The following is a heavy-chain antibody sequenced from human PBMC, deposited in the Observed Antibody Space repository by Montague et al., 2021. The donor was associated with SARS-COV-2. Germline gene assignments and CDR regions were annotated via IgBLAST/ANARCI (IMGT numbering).Heavy chain of an antibody. D-gene: IGHD6-13*01. CDR1: GGSISSSSYY. V-gene: IGHV4-39*07. J-gene: IGHJ6*02. Sequence: SETLSLTCTVPGGSISSSSYYWGWIRQPPGKGLEWIGSIYYSGSTYYNPSLKSRVTISVDTSKNQFSLKLSSVTAADTAVYYCARVGGQQLVRLSCMDVWGQGTTVTVSS. CDR3: ARVGGQQLVRLSCMDV. CDR2: IYYSGST.